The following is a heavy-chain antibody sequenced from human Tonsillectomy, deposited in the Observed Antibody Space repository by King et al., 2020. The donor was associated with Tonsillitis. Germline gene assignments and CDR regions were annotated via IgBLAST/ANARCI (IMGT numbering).Heavy chain of an antibody. CDR2: IYYSGST. CDR3: ARGRAFDI. Sequence: VPLQESGPGLVKPSETLSLTCTVSGGSISSYYWSWLRQPPGKGLEWIGYIYYSGSTNYNPSLKSRVTISVDTSKNQFSLKLSSVTAADTAVYYCARGRAFDIWGQGTMVTVSS. J-gene: IGHJ3*02. V-gene: IGHV4-59*01. CDR1: GGSISSYY.